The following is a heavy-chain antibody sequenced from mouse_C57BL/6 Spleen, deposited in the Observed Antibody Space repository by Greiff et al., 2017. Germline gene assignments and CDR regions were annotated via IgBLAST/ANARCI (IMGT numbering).Heavy chain of an antibody. Sequence: VQLQQPGAELVKPGASVTLSCKASGYTFTSYWMHWVKQRPGQGLEWIGMIHPNSGSTNYNEKFKSKATLTVDKSSSTAYMQLSSLTSEDSAVYYCARHYYGSSYYAMDYWGQGTSVTVSS. D-gene: IGHD1-1*01. CDR2: IHPNSGST. CDR1: GYTFTSYW. J-gene: IGHJ4*01. V-gene: IGHV1-64*01. CDR3: ARHYYGSSYYAMDY.